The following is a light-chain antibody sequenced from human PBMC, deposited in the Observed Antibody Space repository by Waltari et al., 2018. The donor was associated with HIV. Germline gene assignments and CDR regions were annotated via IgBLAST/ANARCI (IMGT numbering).Light chain of an antibody. V-gene: IGLV3-1*01. CDR1: KLGDRY. CDR2: QDS. CDR3: QAWDSSTVV. J-gene: IGLJ2*01. Sequence: SYELTQPPSVSVSPGQTASITCSGDKLGDRYACWYQQKPGQSPVLVIYQDSKRPSGIRERFSGSNSGNTATLTISGTQAMDGADYYCQAWDSSTVVFGGGTKLTVL.